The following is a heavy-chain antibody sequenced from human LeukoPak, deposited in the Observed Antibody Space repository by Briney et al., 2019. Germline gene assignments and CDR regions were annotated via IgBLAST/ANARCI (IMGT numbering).Heavy chain of an antibody. V-gene: IGHV3-15*01. D-gene: IGHD2-21*01. J-gene: IGHJ4*02. CDR1: GFSFTNAW. Sequence: GGSLRLSCAASGFSFTNAWMTWVRQAPGKGLEWVGRIKSKSDGGTIDYAAPVKGRFTISRDDSKNTVYPQMNSLKTEDTGVYYCTTSSVHINDYWGQGTLVTVSS. CDR2: IKSKSDGGTI. CDR3: TTSSVHINDY.